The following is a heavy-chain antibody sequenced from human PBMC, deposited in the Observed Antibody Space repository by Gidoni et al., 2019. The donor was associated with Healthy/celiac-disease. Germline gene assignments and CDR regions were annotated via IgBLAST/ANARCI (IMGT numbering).Heavy chain of an antibody. D-gene: IGHD3-22*01. CDR3: AKDSSPNYYDSSGYYRTGMDV. CDR2: ISWNSGSI. CDR1: GFPFYHYA. V-gene: IGHV3-9*01. J-gene: IGHJ6*02. Sequence: EVQLVESGGGLVQPGRSLRLSCAASGFPFYHYARHLCRQAPGKCLEWVSGISWNSGSIGYADSVKGRFTISRDNAKNSLYLQMNSLRAEDTALYYCAKDSSPNYYDSSGYYRTGMDVWGQGTTVTVSS.